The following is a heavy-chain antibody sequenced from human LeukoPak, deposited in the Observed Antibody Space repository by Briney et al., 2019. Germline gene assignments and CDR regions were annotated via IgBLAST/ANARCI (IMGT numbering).Heavy chain of an antibody. CDR1: GFTFSDYY. D-gene: IGHD3-10*01. CDR2: ISSSGSTI. J-gene: IGHJ3*02. V-gene: IGHV3-11*01. CDR3: ASGFTIQTPGDAFDI. Sequence: GGSLRLSCAASGFTFSDYYMSWIRQAPGKGLEWVSYISSSGSTIYYADSVKGRFTISRDNAKNSLYLQMNSLGAEDTAVYYCASGFTIQTPGDAFDIWGQGTMVTVSS.